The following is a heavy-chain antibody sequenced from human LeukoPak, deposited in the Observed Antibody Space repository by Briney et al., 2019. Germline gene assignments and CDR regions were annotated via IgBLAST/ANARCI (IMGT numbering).Heavy chain of an antibody. Sequence: SGPALVKPTQTLTLTCTFSGFSLRTSGMCVSWIRQPPGKALEWLALIDWDDDKYYSTSLKTRLTISKDTSKNQVVLTMTNMDPVDTATYYCARIHYYGSGSYSRGYYYGMDVWGKGTTVTVSS. D-gene: IGHD3-10*01. CDR3: ARIHYYGSGSYSRGYYYGMDV. J-gene: IGHJ6*04. CDR2: IDWDDDK. CDR1: GFSLRTSGMC. V-gene: IGHV2-70*01.